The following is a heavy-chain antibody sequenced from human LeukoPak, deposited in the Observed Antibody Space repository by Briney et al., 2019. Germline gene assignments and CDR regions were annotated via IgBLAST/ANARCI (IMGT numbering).Heavy chain of an antibody. CDR2: ISGDGTRT. D-gene: IGHD3-16*01. J-gene: IGHJ4*02. Sequence: GGSLRLSCAASGFSFSSYAMTWARQAPVKGLEWVSAISGDGTRTHYADSVKGRFTISRDNSKNTLYLEMSSLRVEDTAIYYCAKWPEGAMDYFDYWGQGTLVTVSS. CDR3: AKWPEGAMDYFDY. CDR1: GFSFSSYA. V-gene: IGHV3-23*01.